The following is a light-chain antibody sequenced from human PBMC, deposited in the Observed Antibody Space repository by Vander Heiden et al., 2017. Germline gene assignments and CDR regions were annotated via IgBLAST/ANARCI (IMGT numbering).Light chain of an antibody. CDR1: QDISNY. CDR3: QQYDNLSYT. V-gene: IGKV1-33*01. J-gene: IGKJ2*01. CDR2: DAS. Sequence: DIQMTQSPSSLSASVGDRVTITCQASQDISNYLNWYQQKPGKAPKLLIYDASNLETGVPSRFSGSGSGTDFTFTISSLQPEDIATYYCQQYDNLSYTFGPGTKLEIQ.